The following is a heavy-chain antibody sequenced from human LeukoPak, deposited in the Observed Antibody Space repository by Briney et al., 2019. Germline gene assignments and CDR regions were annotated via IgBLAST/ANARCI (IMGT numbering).Heavy chain of an antibody. Sequence: SVKVSCKASGGTFSSYAISWVRQAPGQGLEWMGGIIPIFGTANYAQKFQGRVTITADESTSTAYMELSSLRSEDTAVYYCARDGSVPGSGSLNWFDPWGQGTLVTVSS. CDR1: GGTFSSYA. CDR3: ARDGSVPGSGSLNWFDP. CDR2: IIPIFGTA. D-gene: IGHD3-10*01. V-gene: IGHV1-69*01. J-gene: IGHJ5*02.